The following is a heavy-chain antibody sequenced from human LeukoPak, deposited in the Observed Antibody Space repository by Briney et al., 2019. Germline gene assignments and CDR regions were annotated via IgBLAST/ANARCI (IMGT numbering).Heavy chain of an antibody. CDR2: INEDGSTT. CDR1: GFTFSSNW. V-gene: IGHV3-74*01. Sequence: GGSLRLSCAASGFTFSSNWMHWVRQAPGKGLVWVSRINEDGSTTDYADSVKGRSTIFRDNAKNTLYLQMNSLRAEDTAVYYCVRDLGGRSGHWGQGTLVTVSS. D-gene: IGHD1-26*01. J-gene: IGHJ4*02. CDR3: VRDLGGRSGH.